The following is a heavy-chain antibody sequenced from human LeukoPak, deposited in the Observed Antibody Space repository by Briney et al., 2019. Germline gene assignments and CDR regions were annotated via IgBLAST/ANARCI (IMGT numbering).Heavy chain of an antibody. CDR3: ALPFDTRGFQGPENRDY. CDR2: VYSGGGT. J-gene: IGHJ4*02. D-gene: IGHD3-22*01. CDR1: GLTVSNKY. V-gene: IGHV3-66*01. Sequence: PGGSLRLSCAASGLTVSNKYMSWIRQAPGQGLEWVSVVYSGGGTYYADSVKGRFTISRDNSKNTLFLQMNSLRAEDTAVYYCALPFDTRGFQGPENRDYWGQGTLVTVSS.